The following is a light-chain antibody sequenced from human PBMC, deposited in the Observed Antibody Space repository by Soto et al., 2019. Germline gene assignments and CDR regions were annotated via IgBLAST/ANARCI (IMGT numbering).Light chain of an antibody. CDR2: EVS. V-gene: IGLV2-14*01. Sequence: QSVLAQPAPVSGSPGQSITISCTGTSSDVGGYNYVSWYQQHPGKAPKLMIYEVSNRPSGVSDRFSGSKPGNTASLTISGLQAEDEADYYCTSYTSSSTPVFGTGTKVTVL. J-gene: IGLJ1*01. CDR1: SSDVGGYNY. CDR3: TSYTSSSTPV.